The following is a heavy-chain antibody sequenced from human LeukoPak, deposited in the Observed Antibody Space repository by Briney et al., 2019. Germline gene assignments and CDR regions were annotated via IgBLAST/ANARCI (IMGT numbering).Heavy chain of an antibody. CDR2: IIPIFGTA. CDR1: GGTFSSYA. CDR3: AREAYYDSSGSYYFDY. D-gene: IGHD3-22*01. V-gene: IGHV1-69*05. J-gene: IGHJ4*02. Sequence: SVKVSCKASGGTFSSYAISWVRQAPGQGLEWMGGIIPIFGTANYAQKSQGRVTITTDESTSTAYMELSSLRSEDTAVYYCAREAYYDSSGSYYFDYWGQGTLVTVSS.